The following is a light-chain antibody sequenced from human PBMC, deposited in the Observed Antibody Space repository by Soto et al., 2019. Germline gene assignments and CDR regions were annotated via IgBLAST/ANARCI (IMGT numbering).Light chain of an antibody. J-gene: IGKJ4*01. V-gene: IGKV3-15*01. Sequence: EIVMTQSQATLSVSPGERATLSCRASQSVSSNLAWYQQKPGQAPRLLIYDASTRATGIPARFSGSGSGTEYTLTISSLQSEDSAVYYCQQCSWHPFTVTFGGGTKVEIK. CDR3: QQCSWHPFTVT. CDR2: DAS. CDR1: QSVSSN.